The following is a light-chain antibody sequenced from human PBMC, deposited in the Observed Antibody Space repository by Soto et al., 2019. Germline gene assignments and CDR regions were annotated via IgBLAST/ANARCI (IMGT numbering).Light chain of an antibody. Sequence: DIQMTQSPSPLSASVGDTVTITYRSSQNITTWLAWHQQKPGKAPKLLIFDASTLESGVPSRFSGSVSGTDFTLTINSLQPDDFATYYCQQYNSYSPLFGQGTKVEIK. CDR2: DAS. J-gene: IGKJ1*01. CDR1: QNITTW. V-gene: IGKV1-5*01. CDR3: QQYNSYSPL.